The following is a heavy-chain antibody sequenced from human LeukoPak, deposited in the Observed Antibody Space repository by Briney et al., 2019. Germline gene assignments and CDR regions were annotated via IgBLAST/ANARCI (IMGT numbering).Heavy chain of an antibody. CDR1: GFTFSDAW. CDR2: VTNNGGAT. D-gene: IGHD4-11*01. J-gene: IGHJ5*02. Sequence: GGSLRLSCAASGFTFSDAWMSWVRQAPGKGLEWVAIVTNNGGATYYADSVKGRFTISRDNSKNTLYLQMHSLRVEDTAVYYCAKNDYSDFTPSPFPAWGQGTLVTVSS. V-gene: IGHV3-23*01. CDR3: AKNDYSDFTPSPFPA.